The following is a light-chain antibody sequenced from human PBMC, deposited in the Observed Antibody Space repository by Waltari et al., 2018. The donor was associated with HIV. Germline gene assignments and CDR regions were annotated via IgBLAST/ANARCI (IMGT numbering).Light chain of an antibody. Sequence: QTVVTQEPSLSVSPGGTVTLTCDLSSGSGPTNYYPRWSQQTPGQAPRTLIYYTDIRSSGVPDRFSGSILGNKAALTITGAQADDESDYYCVLYMGSGTWVFGGGTKLTVL. V-gene: IGLV8-61*01. CDR3: VLYMGSGTWV. J-gene: IGLJ3*02. CDR1: SGSGPTNYY. CDR2: YTD.